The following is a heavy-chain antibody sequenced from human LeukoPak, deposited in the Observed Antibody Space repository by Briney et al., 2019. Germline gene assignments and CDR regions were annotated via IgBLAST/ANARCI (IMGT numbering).Heavy chain of an antibody. J-gene: IGHJ4*02. CDR3: ARSHHYYDSSGYYYSEY. V-gene: IGHV1-69*05. CDR1: RGTFSTYS. D-gene: IGHD3-22*01. Sequence: GASVKVSCKASRGTFSTYSISWVRQAPGPRLEWMGGIIPTFGTTNYAQNFQDRVTITTDESTSTAYMELISLRSEDTAVYYCARSHHYYDSSGYYYSEYWGQGTLVTVSS. CDR2: IIPTFGTT.